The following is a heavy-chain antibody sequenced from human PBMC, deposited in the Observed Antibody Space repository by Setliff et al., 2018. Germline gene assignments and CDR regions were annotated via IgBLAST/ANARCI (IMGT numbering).Heavy chain of an antibody. CDR3: AREGPESDSSGYMDV. CDR1: GGSFSDYY. J-gene: IGHJ6*03. Sequence: SETLSLTCTVYGGSFSDYYWGWIRQPPGKGLEWIAEINHSGSTNYNPSLKSRVTISADPSKNQFSLKVTSVTAADTAVYYCAREGPESDSSGYMDVWGQGTTVTVSS. CDR2: INHSGST. D-gene: IGHD3-22*01. V-gene: IGHV4-34*01.